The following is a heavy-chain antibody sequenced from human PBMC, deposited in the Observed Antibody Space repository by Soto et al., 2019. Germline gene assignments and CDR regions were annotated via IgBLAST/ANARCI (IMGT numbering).Heavy chain of an antibody. Sequence: PGESLKISCKGSGYKFTNYWIIWVRQMPGKGLEWMGKIDPTESHTKYSPSFQGHVTISVDKSITTAYLQWNSLKASDTAIYYCAGCAVGDYVLDVWGQGTTVTVSS. CDR3: AGCAVGDYVLDV. V-gene: IGHV5-10-1*01. CDR2: IDPTESHT. CDR1: GYKFTNYW. D-gene: IGHD1-26*01. J-gene: IGHJ6*02.